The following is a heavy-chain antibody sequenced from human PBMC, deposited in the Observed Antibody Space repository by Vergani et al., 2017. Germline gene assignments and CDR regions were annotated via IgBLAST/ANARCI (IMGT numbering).Heavy chain of an antibody. V-gene: IGHV3-30*18. J-gene: IGHJ6*03. Sequence: QVQLVESGGGVVQPGKSLRLSCAASGFTFSSFGMHWVRQAPGKGLEWVAVISYDGSDKYSADSVKGRFTLSRDNSKNTLYLQMNSLRAEDTAVYYCAKDPXYYGSSYFYYMDVWGKGTTVTVSS. D-gene: IGHD3-10*01. CDR3: AKDPXYYGSSYFYYMDV. CDR2: ISYDGSDK. CDR1: GFTFSSFG.